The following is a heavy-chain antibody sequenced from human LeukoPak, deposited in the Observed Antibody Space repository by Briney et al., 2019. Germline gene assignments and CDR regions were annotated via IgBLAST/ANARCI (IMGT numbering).Heavy chain of an antibody. Sequence: TSETLSLTCTVSGGSISSSSYYWSWIRQPPGKGLEWIGYIYYSGSTNYNPSLKSRVTISVDTSKNQFSLKLSSVTAADTAVYYCARGLAAAGTTRIYYYYGMDVWGQGTTVTVSS. CDR1: GGSISSSSYY. CDR2: IYYSGST. D-gene: IGHD6-13*01. CDR3: ARGLAAAGTTRIYYYYGMDV. J-gene: IGHJ6*02. V-gene: IGHV4-61*01.